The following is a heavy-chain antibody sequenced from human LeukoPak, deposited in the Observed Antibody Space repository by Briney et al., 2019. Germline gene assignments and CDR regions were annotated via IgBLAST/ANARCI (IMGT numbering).Heavy chain of an antibody. CDR3: ARGGIMNFGERAPRPWLDP. J-gene: IGHJ5*02. CDR1: GYTFTDYY. V-gene: IGHV1-2*02. CDR2: INPNSGGT. D-gene: IGHD3-10*01. Sequence: ASVKVSCKASGYTFTDYYMHWVRQDPGQGLEWMGWINPNSGGTSSAQKFQGRVTMIRDTSINTVYMELRRLRSDDTAVYYCARGGIMNFGERAPRPWLDPWGQGTLVTVSS.